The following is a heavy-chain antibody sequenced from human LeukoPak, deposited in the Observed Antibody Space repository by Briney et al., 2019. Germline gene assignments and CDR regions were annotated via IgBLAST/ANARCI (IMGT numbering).Heavy chain of an antibody. Sequence: SVKVSCKASGYTFTGYYMHWVRQAPGQGLERMGWINPNSGGTNYAQKFQGRVTMTRDTSISTAYMELSRLRSDDTAVYYCARVLRVGATGYGMDVWGQGTTVTVSS. CDR2: INPNSGGT. J-gene: IGHJ6*02. D-gene: IGHD1-26*01. V-gene: IGHV1-2*02. CDR3: ARVLRVGATGYGMDV. CDR1: GYTFTGYY.